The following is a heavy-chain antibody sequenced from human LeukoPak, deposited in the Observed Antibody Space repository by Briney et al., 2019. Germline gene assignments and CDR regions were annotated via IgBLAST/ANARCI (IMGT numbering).Heavy chain of an antibody. V-gene: IGHV3-23*01. CDR1: GFTFTDYS. CDR2: LGRSGENR. J-gene: IGHJ6*02. CDR3: VKDRPCETCMPMDA. D-gene: IGHD2-2*01. Sequence: PGGSLRLSCAASGFTFTDYSMSWVRQAPGKGLEWVSGLGRSGENRYYATSVRGRFSISRDNSKDTVYLQTNSLRAEDTAIYYCVKDRPCETCMPMDAWGQGTTVTVSS.